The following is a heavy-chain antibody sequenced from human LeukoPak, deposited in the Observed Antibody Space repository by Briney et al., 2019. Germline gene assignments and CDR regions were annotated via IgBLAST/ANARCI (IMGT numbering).Heavy chain of an antibody. CDR2: INHSGST. V-gene: IGHV4-34*01. CDR1: GGSFSGYY. D-gene: IGHD3-16*01. CDR3: ARVGSPGPRQNYYYYYGMDV. J-gene: IGHJ6*02. Sequence: TSETLSLTCAVYGGSFSGYYWSWIRQPPGKGLEWIGEINHSGSTNYNPSLKSRVTISVDTSKNQFSLKLSSVTAADTAVYYCARVGSPGPRQNYYYYYGMDVWGQGTTVTVSS.